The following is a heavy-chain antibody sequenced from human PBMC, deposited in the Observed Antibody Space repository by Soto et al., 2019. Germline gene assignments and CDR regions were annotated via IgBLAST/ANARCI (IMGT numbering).Heavy chain of an antibody. CDR3: ARGQSIRVRGVISGYYMDV. J-gene: IGHJ6*03. CDR2: INHSGST. V-gene: IGHV4-34*01. CDR1: GGSFSGYY. D-gene: IGHD3-10*01. Sequence: QVQLQQWGAGLLKPSETLSLTCAVYGGSFSGYYWSWIRQPPGKGLEWIGEINHSGSTNYNPSLKSRVTISVDTSKNQFSLKPSSVTAADTAVYYCARGQSIRVRGVISGYYMDVWGKGTTVTVSS.